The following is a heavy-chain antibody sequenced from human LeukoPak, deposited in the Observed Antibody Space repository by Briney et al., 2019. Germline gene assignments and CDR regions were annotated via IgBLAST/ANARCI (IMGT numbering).Heavy chain of an antibody. D-gene: IGHD6-6*01. V-gene: IGHV4-39*07. CDR1: GGSISSGSYY. J-gene: IGHJ4*02. CDR2: INHSGST. Sequence: SETLSLTCTVSGGSISSGSYYWSWIRQPPGKGLEWIGEINHSGSTNYNPSLKSRVTISVDTSKNQFSLKLSSVTAADTAVYYCARGTYSSSSGMDFDYWGQGTLVTVSS. CDR3: ARGTYSSSSGMDFDY.